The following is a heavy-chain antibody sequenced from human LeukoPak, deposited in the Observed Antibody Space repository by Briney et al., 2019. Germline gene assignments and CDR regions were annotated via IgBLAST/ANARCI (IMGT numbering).Heavy chain of an antibody. J-gene: IGHJ3*02. V-gene: IGHV4-39*07. CDR2: IYYSGST. CDR1: GGSISSSSYY. Sequence: PSETLSLTCTVSGGSISSSSYYWGWIRQPPGKGLEWIGSIYYSGSTYYNPSLKSRVTISVDTSKNQFSLKLSSVTAADTAVYYCAREGRVVTADAFDIWGQGTMVTVSS. D-gene: IGHD2-21*02. CDR3: AREGRVVTADAFDI.